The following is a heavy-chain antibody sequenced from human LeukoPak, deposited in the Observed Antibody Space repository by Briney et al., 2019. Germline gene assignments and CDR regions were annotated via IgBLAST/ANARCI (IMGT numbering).Heavy chain of an antibody. CDR1: GFTFSNYW. CDR3: ARPYGIGWSGLEH. Sequence: PGGSLRLSCAASGFTFSNYWMTWVRQAPGKGPEWVANIKPDGSAQYYADSVRGRFTISRDSAKNSVFLQMNSLRAEDTAVYHCARPYGIGWSGLEHWGRGTLVTVSS. D-gene: IGHD6-19*01. CDR2: IKPDGSAQ. J-gene: IGHJ4*02. V-gene: IGHV3-7*01.